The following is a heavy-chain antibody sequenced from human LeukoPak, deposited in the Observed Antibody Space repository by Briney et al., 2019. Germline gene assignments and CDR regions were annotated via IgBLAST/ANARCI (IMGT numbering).Heavy chain of an antibody. Sequence: GGSLRLSCAASGFTFSSYSMNWVRQAPGKGLEWVASIRQDGSEKHYVDSVEGRFTISRDNAKNSLHLQMNSLRAEDTAVYYCAKGSSRPPNAFDIWGQGTLVTVSS. J-gene: IGHJ3*02. D-gene: IGHD6-6*01. V-gene: IGHV3-7*01. CDR1: GFTFSSYS. CDR3: AKGSSRPPNAFDI. CDR2: IRQDGSEK.